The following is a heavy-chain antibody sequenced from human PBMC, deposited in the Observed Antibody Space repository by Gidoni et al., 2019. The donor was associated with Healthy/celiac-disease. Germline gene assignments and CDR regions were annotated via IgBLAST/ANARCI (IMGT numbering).Heavy chain of an antibody. CDR2: IWYDGSNK. J-gene: IGHJ3*02. CDR1: GFTFSSYG. Sequence: QVQLVESGGGVVQPGRSLRLSCAASGFTFSSYGMHWVRQAPGKGLGWVAVIWYDGSNKDYADSVKGRFTISRDNSKNTLYLQMNSLRAEDTAVYYCARSIREIDAFDIWGQGTMVTVSS. CDR3: ARSIREIDAFDI. D-gene: IGHD1-26*01. V-gene: IGHV3-33*01.